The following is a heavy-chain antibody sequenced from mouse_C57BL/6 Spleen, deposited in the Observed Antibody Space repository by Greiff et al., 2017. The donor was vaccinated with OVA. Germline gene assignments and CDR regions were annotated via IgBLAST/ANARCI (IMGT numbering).Heavy chain of an antibody. J-gene: IGHJ3*01. V-gene: IGHV1-80*01. CDR2: IYPGDGDT. D-gene: IGHD2-4*01. Sequence: QVQLQQSGAELVKPGASVKISCKASGYAFSSYWMNWVKQRPGKGLEWIGQIYPGDGDTNYNGKFKGKATLTADKSSSTAYMQLSSLTSEDSAVYFCARGGYDYGSLFADWGQGTLVTVSA. CDR3: ARGGYDYGSLFAD. CDR1: GYAFSSYW.